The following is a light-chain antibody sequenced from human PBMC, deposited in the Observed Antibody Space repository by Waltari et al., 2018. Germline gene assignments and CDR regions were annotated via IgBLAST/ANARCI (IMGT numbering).Light chain of an antibody. CDR2: EVS. CDR3: SSYAGNNVV. Sequence: QSALTQPPSASGSPGQSVTISCTGTSSAVGGYNYVSWYQQHPGQAPKFLIYEVSKRPSGVPDRFSGSKSGNTASLTVSGLQAEDEADYYCSSYAGNNVVFGGGTKLTVL. CDR1: SSAVGGYNY. V-gene: IGLV2-8*01. J-gene: IGLJ2*01.